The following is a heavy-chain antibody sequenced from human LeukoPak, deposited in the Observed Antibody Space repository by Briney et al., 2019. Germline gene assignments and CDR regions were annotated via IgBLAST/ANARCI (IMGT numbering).Heavy chain of an antibody. Sequence: GASVKVSCKASGYTFTSYGISWVRQATGQGLEWMGWMNPNSGNTGYAQKFQGRVTMTRNTSISTAYMELSSLRSEDTAVYYCARGGYCSGGSCYSGYYYMDVWGKGTTVTVSS. CDR3: ARGGYCSGGSCYSGYYYMDV. D-gene: IGHD2-15*01. V-gene: IGHV1-8*02. CDR1: GYTFTSYG. J-gene: IGHJ6*03. CDR2: MNPNSGNT.